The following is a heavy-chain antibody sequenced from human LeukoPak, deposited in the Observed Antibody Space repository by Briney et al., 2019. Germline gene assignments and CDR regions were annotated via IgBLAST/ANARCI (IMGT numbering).Heavy chain of an antibody. CDR2: INHSGST. D-gene: IGHD2-15*01. Sequence: SETLSLTCAVYGGSFSGYNWGWLPNPQGKGLDGIGEINHSGSTNYNPSLKSRVTISVDTSKNQFSLKLSSVTAADTAVYYCARGRSSATVSLDYWGQGTLVTVSS. J-gene: IGHJ4*02. CDR3: ARGRSSATVSLDY. CDR1: GGSFSGYN. V-gene: IGHV4-34*01.